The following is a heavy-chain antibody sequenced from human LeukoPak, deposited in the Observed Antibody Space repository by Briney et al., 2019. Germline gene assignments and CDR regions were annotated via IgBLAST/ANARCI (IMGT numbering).Heavy chain of an antibody. Sequence: PSETLSLTCTVSGGSISSSSYYWGWIRQPPGKGLEWIGSIYHSGSTYYNPSLKSRVTISVDTSKNQFSLKLSSVTAADTAVYYCARVPQYSSSWYRGGIFDYWGQGTLVTVSS. V-gene: IGHV4-39*07. CDR1: GGSISSSSYY. D-gene: IGHD6-13*01. CDR3: ARVPQYSSSWYRGGIFDY. J-gene: IGHJ4*02. CDR2: IYHSGST.